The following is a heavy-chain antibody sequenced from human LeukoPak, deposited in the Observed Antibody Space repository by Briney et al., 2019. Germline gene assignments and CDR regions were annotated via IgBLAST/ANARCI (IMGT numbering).Heavy chain of an antibody. CDR2: INQDGSAR. CDR3: ASSHDSSGND. CDR1: GFTFSSYW. V-gene: IGHV3-7*01. Sequence: GGSLRLSCAASGFTFSSYWMSWVRQAPGKGLEWVANINQDGSARYYVDSVKGRFTISRDSAKNSLWLKMNTLRDEDTAVYYCASSHDSSGNDWGQGTLLTVSS. J-gene: IGHJ4*02. D-gene: IGHD3-22*01.